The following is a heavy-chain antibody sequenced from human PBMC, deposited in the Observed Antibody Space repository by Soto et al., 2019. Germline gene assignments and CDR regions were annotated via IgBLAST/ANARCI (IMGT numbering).Heavy chain of an antibody. CDR1: GFIFSSFD. J-gene: IGHJ6*02. D-gene: IGHD4-4*01. CDR2: ISGSGANS. Sequence: GVSLRVSCAASGFIFSSFDMSWVRQTPGKGLEWVSVISGSGANSYYADSVKGRFSISRDNSKTTLYLHMNSLRAEDTALYYCVRNEKLTKVKDNVGDYYGLDVWGQG. V-gene: IGHV3-23*01. CDR3: VRNEKLTKVKDNVGDYYGLDV.